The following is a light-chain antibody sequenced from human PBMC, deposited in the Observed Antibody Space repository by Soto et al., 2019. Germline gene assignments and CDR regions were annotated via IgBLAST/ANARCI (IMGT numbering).Light chain of an antibody. CDR3: QQYNNWPPLT. V-gene: IGKV3-15*01. CDR2: GAS. Sequence: EIVMTQSPATLSVSPGEGATLSCRASRYISSDLAWYQQKPGQAPRLLIYGASTRATGVPARFSGSGSGTEFTLTISSLQSDDFALYYCQQYNNWPPLTFGGGTKVDIK. CDR1: RYISSD. J-gene: IGKJ4*01.